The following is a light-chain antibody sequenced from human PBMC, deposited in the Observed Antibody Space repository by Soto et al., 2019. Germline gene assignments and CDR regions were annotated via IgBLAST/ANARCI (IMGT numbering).Light chain of an antibody. CDR3: LQYDKWPPWT. Sequence: VVTQCRPTLSVPPGEIVTLACRASQSVGGSLAWYRQQPGQAPSLLVYGASTRATGIPARFSGSGSGTEFTLTISSLQSDDFAVYYCLQYDKWPPWTFGQGTKVDIK. CDR2: GAS. V-gene: IGKV3-15*01. CDR1: QSVGGS. J-gene: IGKJ1*01.